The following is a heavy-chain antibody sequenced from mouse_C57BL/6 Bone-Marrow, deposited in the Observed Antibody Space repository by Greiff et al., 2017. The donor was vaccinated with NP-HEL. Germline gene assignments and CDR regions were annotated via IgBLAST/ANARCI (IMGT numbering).Heavy chain of an antibody. Sequence: VQLQQPGAELVKPGASVKLSCKASGYTFTSYWMHWVKQRPGQGLEWIGVIHPNSGSTNYNEKFKSKATLTVDKSYSKAYMQLSSLTSVDSAVYYGARGLLQGRFAYWGQGTLVTVSA. V-gene: IGHV1-64*01. CDR1: GYTFTSYW. CDR2: IHPNSGST. J-gene: IGHJ3*01. CDR3: ARGLLQGRFAY. D-gene: IGHD1-1*01.